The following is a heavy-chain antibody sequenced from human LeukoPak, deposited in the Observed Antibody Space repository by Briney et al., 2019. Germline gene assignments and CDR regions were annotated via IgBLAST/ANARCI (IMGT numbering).Heavy chain of an antibody. CDR2: ISGSGGST. CDR3: AKTPETIAVAGTLVFDY. V-gene: IGHV3-23*01. D-gene: IGHD6-19*01. CDR1: GFTFSSYA. J-gene: IGHJ4*02. Sequence: QAGGSLRLSCAASGFTFSSYAMSWVRQAPGKGLEWVSAISGSGGSTYYADSVKGRFTISRDNSKNTLYLQMNSLRAEDTAVYYCAKTPETIAVAGTLVFDYWGQGTLVTVSS.